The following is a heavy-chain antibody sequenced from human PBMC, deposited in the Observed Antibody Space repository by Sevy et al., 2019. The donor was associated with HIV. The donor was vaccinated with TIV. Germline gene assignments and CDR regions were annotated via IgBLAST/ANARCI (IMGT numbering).Heavy chain of an antibody. Sequence: GGSLRLSCAASGFTFTTYWMIWIRQAPGKGLEWVANINRDGTQKYYADSLKDRFTISRDNAENSLYLQMDSLRAEDTALYYCARESSGLSVVDYWGQGTLVTVSS. CDR2: INRDGTQK. J-gene: IGHJ4*02. V-gene: IGHV3-7*01. D-gene: IGHD3-22*01. CDR3: ARESSGLSVVDY. CDR1: GFTFTTYW.